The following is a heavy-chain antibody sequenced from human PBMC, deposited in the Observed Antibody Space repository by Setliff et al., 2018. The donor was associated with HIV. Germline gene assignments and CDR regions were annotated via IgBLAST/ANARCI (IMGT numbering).Heavy chain of an antibody. J-gene: IGHJ4*01. Sequence: PSETLSLTCAVYGGSFSRDYWTWIRQPPGKGPEWIADIYYSGRTNYNPSLKSRLTVSIDTSKNHLSLKLTSMTAADTAIYYCARESDYYHFDYWGHGTLVTVSS. CDR3: ARESDYYHFDY. V-gene: IGHV4-34*01. D-gene: IGHD3-9*01. CDR1: GGSFSRDY. CDR2: IYYSGRT.